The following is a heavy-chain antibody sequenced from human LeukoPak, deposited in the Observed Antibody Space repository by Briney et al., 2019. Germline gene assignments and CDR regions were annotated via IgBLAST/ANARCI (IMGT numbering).Heavy chain of an antibody. CDR3: ARLIAEVGGGTNYFDT. J-gene: IGHJ4*02. D-gene: IGHD2-21*01. V-gene: IGHV4-4*07. CDR2: VYKSGDT. CDR1: GGSVTTSY. Sequence: SETLSLTCTVSGGSVTTSYWSWIRQSAGEGLEWIGRVYKSGDTKYNPSLKSRVIMSLDASKNQFSLSLRSVTAADRAVYYCARLIAEVGGGTNYFDTWGQGTLVTVSS.